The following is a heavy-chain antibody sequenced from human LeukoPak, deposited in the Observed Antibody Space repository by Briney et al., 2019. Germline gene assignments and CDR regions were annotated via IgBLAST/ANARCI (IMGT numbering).Heavy chain of an antibody. J-gene: IGHJ4*02. D-gene: IGHD5-18*01. CDR2: INPNSGGT. CDR1: GYTFTVYY. V-gene: IGHV1-2*02. CDR3: ARVFDTAMVIFDY. Sequence: ASVTVSCKASGYTFTVYYMHWVRQAPGQGLEWMGWINPNSGGTNYAQKFQGRVTMTRDTSISTAYMELSRLRSDDTAVYYCARVFDTAMVIFDYWGQGTLVTVSS.